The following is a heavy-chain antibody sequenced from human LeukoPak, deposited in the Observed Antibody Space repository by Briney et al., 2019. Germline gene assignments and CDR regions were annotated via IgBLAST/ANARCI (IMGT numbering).Heavy chain of an antibody. D-gene: IGHD3-22*01. CDR3: ARGEYYYDSSGYSVDAFDI. Sequence: TGGSLRLSCAASGFEFNIYGMNWVRQAPGKGLEWVSGISGRGDSTSYADSVKGRFTISRDNAKNSLYLQMNSLRAEDTAVYYCARGEYYYDSSGYSVDAFDIWGQGTMVTVSS. V-gene: IGHV3-21*01. CDR1: GFEFNIYG. J-gene: IGHJ3*02. CDR2: ISGRGDST.